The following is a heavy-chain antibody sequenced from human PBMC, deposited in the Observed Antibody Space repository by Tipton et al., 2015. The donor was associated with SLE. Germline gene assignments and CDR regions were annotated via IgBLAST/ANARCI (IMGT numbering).Heavy chain of an antibody. CDR1: GFTFSSYS. J-gene: IGHJ6*02. V-gene: IGHV3-21*01. CDR3: ARALRGYSYGDKGYGMDV. D-gene: IGHD5-18*01. Sequence: GSLRLSCAASGFTFSSYSMNWVRQAPGKGLEWVSSISSSSSYIYYADSVKGRFTISRDDAKNSLYLQMDSLRAGDTAVYYCARALRGYSYGDKGYGMDVWGQGTTVTVSS. CDR2: ISSSSSYI.